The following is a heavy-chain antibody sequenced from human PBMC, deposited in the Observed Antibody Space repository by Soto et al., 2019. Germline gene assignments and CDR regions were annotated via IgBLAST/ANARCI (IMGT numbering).Heavy chain of an antibody. V-gene: IGHV1-69*01. J-gene: IGHJ3*01. CDR3: ARLRRDWGDAFDL. Sequence: VQLVQSGADVKKPGSSVKVSCKTSGGSFGSSAISWVRLAPAQGLEWMGEIIPVFDKANYAQNFQDRLTITADESTGTVFMQLSSLRSDDTAVYFCARLRRDWGDAFDLWGQGTFVTVSS. D-gene: IGHD3-16*01. CDR1: GGSFGSSA. CDR2: IIPVFDKA.